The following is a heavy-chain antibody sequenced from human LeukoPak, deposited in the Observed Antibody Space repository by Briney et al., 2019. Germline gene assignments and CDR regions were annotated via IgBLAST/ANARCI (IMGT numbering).Heavy chain of an antibody. CDR2: IFYTGNA. V-gene: IGHV4-39*07. CDR1: GGSISSTNYY. Sequence: SETLSLTCTVSGGSISSTNYYWAWIRQPPGKGLQWIGSIFYTGNAYYNPSLKSRLTISVDTSKNHFSLRLSSVTAADTAIYYCARDPCSGYSGVDYWGPGTLVTVSS. CDR3: ARDPCSGYSGVDY. D-gene: IGHD4-23*01. J-gene: IGHJ4*02.